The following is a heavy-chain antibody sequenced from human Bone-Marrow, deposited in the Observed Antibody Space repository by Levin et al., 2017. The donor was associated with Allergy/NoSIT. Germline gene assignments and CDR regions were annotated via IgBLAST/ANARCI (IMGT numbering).Heavy chain of an antibody. CDR1: GGSVNTPNYY. CDR2: IYYSGST. J-gene: IGHJ6*02. Sequence: PSETLSRTCTVSGGSVNTPNYYWSWIRQPPGKGLEWIGYIYYSGSTRYNPSLKSRVTISVDMSKNRFSLNLSSVTAADTAIYYCARAPRDYYYYYAMDVWGQGTTVTVS. CDR3: ARAPRDYYYYYAMDV. V-gene: IGHV4-61*01.